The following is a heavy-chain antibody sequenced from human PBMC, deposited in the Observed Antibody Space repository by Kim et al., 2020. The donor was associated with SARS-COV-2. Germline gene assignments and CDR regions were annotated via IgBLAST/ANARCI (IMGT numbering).Heavy chain of an antibody. J-gene: IGHJ4*01. V-gene: IGHV3-49*04. CDR3: TTQTCNYGSWSFDY. Sequence: GGSLRLSCTASGFTFSGYAMSWVRQAPGKGLKWVGVINSRACGRTTEYSASVKGRFTIERDESKAIAYLNMNSLKTKDTSEYDCTTQTCNYGSWSFDY. CDR2: INSRACGRTT. CDR1: GFTFSGYA. D-gene: IGHD3-10*01.